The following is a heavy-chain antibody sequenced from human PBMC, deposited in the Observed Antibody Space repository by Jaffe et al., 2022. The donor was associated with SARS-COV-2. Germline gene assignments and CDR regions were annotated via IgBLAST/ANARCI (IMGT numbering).Heavy chain of an antibody. CDR2: ISGTGANT. Sequence: VQLLESGGGLVQPGGSLRLSCAASGLTFSSHAISWVRQAPGKGLEWVSGISGTGANTYYSDSVKGRFTISRDNSKYTLYLQMNSLRAEDTAVYYCAKNPYCSSGVCYTGMDVWGQGTTVTVSS. CDR1: GLTFSSHA. J-gene: IGHJ6*02. D-gene: IGHD2-8*01. CDR3: AKNPYCSSGVCYTGMDV. V-gene: IGHV3-23*01.